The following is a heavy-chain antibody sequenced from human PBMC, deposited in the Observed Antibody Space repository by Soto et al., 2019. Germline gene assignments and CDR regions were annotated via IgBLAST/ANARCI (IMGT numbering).Heavy chain of an antibody. CDR2: IIPIFGTA. CDR3: ARGYGDYSYFDY. CDR1: GGTFSSYA. V-gene: IGHV1-69*13. J-gene: IGHJ4*02. D-gene: IGHD4-17*01. Sequence: GASVKVSCKASGGTFSSYAISWVRQAPGQGLGWMGGIIPIFGTANYAQKFQGRVTITADESTSTAYMELSSLRSEDTAVYYCARGYGDYSYFDYWGQGTLVTVSS.